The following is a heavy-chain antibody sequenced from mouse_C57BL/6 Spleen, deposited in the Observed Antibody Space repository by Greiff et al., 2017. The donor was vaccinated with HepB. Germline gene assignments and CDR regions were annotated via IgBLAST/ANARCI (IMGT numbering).Heavy chain of an antibody. Sequence: QVQLQQPGAELVKPGASVKLSCKASGYTFTSYWMHWVKQRPGQGLEWIGMIHPNSGSTNYNEKFKSKATLTVDKSSSTAYMQLSSLTSEDSAVYYCARGNGYGNYEDYWGQGTTLTVSS. CDR3: ARGNGYGNYEDY. CDR1: GYTFTSYW. V-gene: IGHV1-64*01. J-gene: IGHJ2*01. D-gene: IGHD2-1*01. CDR2: IHPNSGST.